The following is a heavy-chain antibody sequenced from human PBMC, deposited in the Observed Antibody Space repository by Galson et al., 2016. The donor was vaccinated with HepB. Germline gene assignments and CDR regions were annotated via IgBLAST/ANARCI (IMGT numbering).Heavy chain of an antibody. CDR2: ISGSGAST. CDR1: GFTFSSYA. CDR3: AKDPLEYSTSAGWFDP. V-gene: IGHV3-23*01. J-gene: IGHJ5*02. Sequence: SLRLSCAASGFTFSSYAMSWVRQAPGKGLEWVSFISGSGASTHYAESVKGRFTISRDNSKNTLYLQMNSLRAEDTAVYYCAKDPLEYSTSAGWFDPWGQGTLVTVSS. D-gene: IGHD6-6*01.